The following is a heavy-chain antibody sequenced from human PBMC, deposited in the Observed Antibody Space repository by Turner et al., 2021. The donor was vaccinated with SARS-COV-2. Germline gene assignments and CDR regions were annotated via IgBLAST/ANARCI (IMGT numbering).Heavy chain of an antibody. Sequence: QVQLVESGGGVVEPGRSLRLSCAAHGFTFSSYGMHWVRQAPGNGLDLVAVTSDDGSNKYYADSVKGLFTISIDNSKNTLYFQMNSLRAEDTAVYYCAKQQGLYSNPMYYFDYWGQGTLVTVSS. J-gene: IGHJ4*02. V-gene: IGHV3-30*18. D-gene: IGHD4-4*01. CDR2: TSDDGSNK. CDR3: AKQQGLYSNPMYYFDY. CDR1: GFTFSSYG.